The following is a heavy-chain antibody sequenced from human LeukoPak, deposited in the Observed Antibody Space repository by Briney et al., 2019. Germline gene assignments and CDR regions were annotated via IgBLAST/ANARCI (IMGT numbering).Heavy chain of an antibody. J-gene: IGHJ4*02. CDR1: GGSFSGYY. Sequence: SETLSLTCAAYGGSFSGYYWSWIRQPPGKGLEWIGEINHSGSTNYSPSLKSRVTISVDTSKNQFSLKLSSVTAADTAVYYCANREGSSSGFDYWGQGTLVTVSS. CDR3: ANREGSSSGFDY. D-gene: IGHD6-6*01. V-gene: IGHV4-34*01. CDR2: INHSGST.